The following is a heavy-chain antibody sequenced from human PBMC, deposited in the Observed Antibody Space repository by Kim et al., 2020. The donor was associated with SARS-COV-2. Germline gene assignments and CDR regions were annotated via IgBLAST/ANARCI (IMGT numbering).Heavy chain of an antibody. Sequence: YSADSAKGRFTISSDNAKNSLYLKMNSRRAEDTALYYCARLTGVSSLDYWGQGTLVTVSS. CDR3: ARLTGVSSLDY. J-gene: IGHJ4*02. V-gene: IGHV3-11*04. D-gene: IGHD7-27*01.